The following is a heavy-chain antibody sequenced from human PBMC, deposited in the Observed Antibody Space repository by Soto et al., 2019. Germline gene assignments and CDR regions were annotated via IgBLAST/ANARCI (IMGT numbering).Heavy chain of an antibody. V-gene: IGHV3-33*01. D-gene: IGHD3-3*01. J-gene: IGHJ4*02. CDR2: TWYDGSNK. CDR1: GFTFSSYG. CDR3: ATAEWLLPY. Sequence: PGGSLRLSCAASGFTFSSYGMHWVRQAPGKGLEWVAVTWYDGSNKYYADSVKGRFTISRDNSKNTLYLQMNSLRAEDTAVYYCATAEWLLPYWGQGTLVTVSS.